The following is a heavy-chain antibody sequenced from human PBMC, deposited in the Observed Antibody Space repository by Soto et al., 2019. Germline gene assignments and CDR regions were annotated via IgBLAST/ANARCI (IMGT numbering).Heavy chain of an antibody. CDR3: ARRGDYCSSTSCYNNWFDP. Sequence: GGSLRLSCAASGFTFSDYYMSWIRQAPGKGLEWVSYISSSGSTIYYADSVKGRFTISRDNAKNSLYLQMNSLRAEDTAVYYCARRGDYCSSTSCYNNWFDPWGQGTLVTVSS. D-gene: IGHD2-2*02. J-gene: IGHJ5*02. V-gene: IGHV3-11*01. CDR2: ISSSGSTI. CDR1: GFTFSDYY.